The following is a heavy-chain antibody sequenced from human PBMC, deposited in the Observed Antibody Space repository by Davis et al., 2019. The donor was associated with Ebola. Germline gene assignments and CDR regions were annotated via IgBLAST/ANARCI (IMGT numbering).Heavy chain of an antibody. CDR1: GGPITSSNW. CDR2: IYYSGRT. CDR3: ARDKGLYYDFWSGYYFGAFDI. V-gene: IGHV4-4*02. D-gene: IGHD3-3*01. Sequence: MPGGSLRLSCAVSGGPITSSNWWRWVRQPPGKGLEWIGYIYYSGRTNYNPSLKSRVTISVDTSKNQFSLKLSSVTAADTAVYYCARDKGLYYDFWSGYYFGAFDIWGQGTMVTVSS. J-gene: IGHJ3*02.